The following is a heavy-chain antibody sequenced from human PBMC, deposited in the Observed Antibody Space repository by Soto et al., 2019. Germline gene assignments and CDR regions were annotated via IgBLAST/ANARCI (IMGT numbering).Heavy chain of an antibody. CDR1: GYAFTSYG. CDR2: ISAYNGNT. Sequence: ASVKVSCKASGYAFTSYGISWVRQAPGQGLEWRGWISAYNGNTNYAQKLQGRVTMTTDTSTSTAYMELRSLRSDDTAVYYCARAETYYDILTGYYKGTYYFDYWGQGTMLTVYS. CDR3: ARAETYYDILTGYYKGTYYFDY. D-gene: IGHD3-9*01. V-gene: IGHV1-18*01. J-gene: IGHJ4*02.